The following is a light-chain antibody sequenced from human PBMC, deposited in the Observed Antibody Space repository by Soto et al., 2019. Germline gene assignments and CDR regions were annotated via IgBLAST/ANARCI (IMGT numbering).Light chain of an antibody. CDR1: QAIRTA. Sequence: AIQLTQSPSSLYASVGDRVTITCRASQAIRTALGWYQQKPGKVPKLLIYAASILQSGVPSRFSGSGSGTDLTLTISRLQSEDFAVYYCQXHHDWPWTCGQGTKVDIK. CDR2: AAS. CDR3: QXHHDWPWT. V-gene: IGKV1-6*01. J-gene: IGKJ1*01.